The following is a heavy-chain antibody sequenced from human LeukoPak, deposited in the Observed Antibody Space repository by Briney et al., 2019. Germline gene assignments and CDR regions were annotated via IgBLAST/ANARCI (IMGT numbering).Heavy chain of an antibody. D-gene: IGHD2-15*01. Sequence: ASVKVSCKASGGTFTSYAISWVRQAPGQGLEWMGGIIPIFGIANYAQKFQGRVTITADKSTSTAYTELSSLRSEDTAVYYCARAGYCSGGSCPVSWFDPWGQGTLVTVSS. V-gene: IGHV1-69*10. CDR2: IIPIFGIA. J-gene: IGHJ5*02. CDR3: ARAGYCSGGSCPVSWFDP. CDR1: GGTFTSYA.